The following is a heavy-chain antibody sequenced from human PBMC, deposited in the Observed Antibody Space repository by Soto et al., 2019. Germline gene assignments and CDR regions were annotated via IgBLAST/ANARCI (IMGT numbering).Heavy chain of an antibody. CDR1: GYTFSTFG. Sequence: QVQLVQSGGEVKKPGASVKVSCKASGYTFSTFGITWVRQAPGQGLEWMGWISASTGNTNYAQKLQGRVTLTTDKSTRTAYMELRSLTSDDTAVYYCARSPRAIVAAKGTLDYCGQGTLVTVSS. V-gene: IGHV1-18*04. CDR2: ISASTGNT. J-gene: IGHJ4*02. D-gene: IGHD5-12*01. CDR3: ARSPRAIVAAKGTLDY.